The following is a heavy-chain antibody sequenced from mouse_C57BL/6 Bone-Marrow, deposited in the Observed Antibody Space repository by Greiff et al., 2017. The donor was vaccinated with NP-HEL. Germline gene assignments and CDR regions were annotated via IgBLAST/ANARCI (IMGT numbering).Heavy chain of an antibody. CDR2: INPSSGYT. Sequence: QVQLQQSGAELARPGASVKMSCKASGYTFTSYTMHWVKQRPGQGLEWIGYINPSSGYTKYNQKFKDKATLTADKSSSTAYMQLSSLTSEDSAVYYCARGRDYDGPWFAYWGQGTLVTVSA. D-gene: IGHD2-4*01. CDR1: GYTFTSYT. V-gene: IGHV1-4*01. J-gene: IGHJ3*01. CDR3: ARGRDYDGPWFAY.